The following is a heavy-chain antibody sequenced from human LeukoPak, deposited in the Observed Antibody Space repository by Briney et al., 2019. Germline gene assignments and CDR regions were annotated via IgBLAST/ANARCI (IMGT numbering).Heavy chain of an antibody. CDR1: GFTFSSYA. J-gene: IGHJ4*02. Sequence: GGSLRLSCAASGFTFSSYAMHWVRQATGKGLEWVAVISYDGSNKYYGDSVKGRFTIYRDNSKNTLYLQMNSLKAEETAVYYCARGDQLVSPFDYWGQGTLVTVSS. D-gene: IGHD6-13*01. V-gene: IGHV3-30-3*01. CDR3: ARGDQLVSPFDY. CDR2: ISYDGSNK.